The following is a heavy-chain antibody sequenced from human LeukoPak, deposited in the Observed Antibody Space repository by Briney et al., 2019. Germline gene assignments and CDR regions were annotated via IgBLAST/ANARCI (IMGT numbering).Heavy chain of an antibody. D-gene: IGHD6-19*01. CDR1: GGTFSSYA. Sequence: SVKVSCKASGGTFSSYAISWVRQAPGQGLEWMGGIIPIFGTANYAQKFQGRVTITTDESTSTAYMELSSLRSEDTAVYYCAAVQGWSNWFDHWGQGTLVTVSS. J-gene: IGHJ5*02. CDR2: IIPIFGTA. V-gene: IGHV1-69*05. CDR3: AAVQGWSNWFDH.